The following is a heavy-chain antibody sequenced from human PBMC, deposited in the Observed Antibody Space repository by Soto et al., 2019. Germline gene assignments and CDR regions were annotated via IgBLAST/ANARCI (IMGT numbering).Heavy chain of an antibody. D-gene: IGHD3-9*01. V-gene: IGHV4-59*01. J-gene: IGHJ5*02. CDR2: IYDTGST. Sequence: SETLSLTCTVSGSDITTYYWSWLRQSPGKGLEWIGHIYDTGSTTYNPSLKSRITISVDTSNKQFSLRLTSVTAADTAVYYCARCPIDHNWFDPWGQGTLVTVSS. CDR3: ARCPIDHNWFDP. CDR1: GSDITTYY.